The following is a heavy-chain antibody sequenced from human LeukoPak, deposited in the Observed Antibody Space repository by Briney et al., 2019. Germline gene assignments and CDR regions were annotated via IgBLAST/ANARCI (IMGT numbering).Heavy chain of an antibody. J-gene: IGHJ3*02. D-gene: IGHD1-26*01. CDR1: GGSISSYY. Sequence: PSETLSLTCTVSGGSISSYYWSWIRQPPGKGLEWIGYIYYSGSTNYNPSLKSRVTISVDTSKNQFSLKLSSVTAADTAVYYCARWDNSGIYSDAFDIWGQGTMVTVSS. V-gene: IGHV4-59*08. CDR3: ARWDNSGIYSDAFDI. CDR2: IYYSGST.